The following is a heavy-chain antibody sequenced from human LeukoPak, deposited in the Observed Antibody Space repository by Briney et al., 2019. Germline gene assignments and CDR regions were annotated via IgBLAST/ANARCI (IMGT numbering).Heavy chain of an antibody. CDR3: ARDCSGGSCYSDY. J-gene: IGHJ4*02. CDR2: MKEDGGEI. V-gene: IGHV3-7*03. CDR1: GFPFSNYW. Sequence: GGSLRLSCAGSGFPFSNYWMAWVRQAPGKGLEWVANMKEDGGEINYVDSVKGRFTISRDNAKNSLYLQMNSLRAEDTAVYYCARDCSGGSCYSDYWGQGTLVTVSS. D-gene: IGHD2-15*01.